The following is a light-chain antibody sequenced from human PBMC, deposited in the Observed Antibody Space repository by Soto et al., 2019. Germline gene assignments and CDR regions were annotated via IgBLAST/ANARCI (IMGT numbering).Light chain of an antibody. CDR3: QQYGRSPTT. CDR1: QSVSSY. Sequence: EIVLTQSPATLSLSPGGRATLSCRASQSVSSYLAWYQQKPGQAPRLLIYDASDRATGIPDRFSGSGSGTDFTLTISRLEPEDFAVYYCQQYGRSPTTFGQGTKVDIK. V-gene: IGKV3-20*01. CDR2: DAS. J-gene: IGKJ1*01.